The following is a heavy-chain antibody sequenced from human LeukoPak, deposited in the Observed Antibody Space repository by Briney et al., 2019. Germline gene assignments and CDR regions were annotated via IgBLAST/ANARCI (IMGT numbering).Heavy chain of an antibody. Sequence: SETLSLTCTVSGGSISSYYWSWIRQPPGKGLEWIGYIFHSGSTNYNPSLKSRVTMSVDTSKNQFSLKLSSVTAADTAMYYCAREASSGWHIDYWGRGTLVTVSS. CDR3: AREASSGWHIDY. CDR2: IFHSGST. D-gene: IGHD6-19*01. V-gene: IGHV4-59*01. J-gene: IGHJ4*02. CDR1: GGSISSYY.